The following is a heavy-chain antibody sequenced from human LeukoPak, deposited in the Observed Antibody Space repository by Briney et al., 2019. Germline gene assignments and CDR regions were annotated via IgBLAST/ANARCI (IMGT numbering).Heavy chain of an antibody. V-gene: IGHV4-4*07. CDR2: IYTSGST. CDR1: GGSISSYY. D-gene: IGHD6-13*01. Sequence: PSQTLSLTCTVSGGSISSYYWSWIRQPAGKGLEWIGRIYTSGSTNYNPSLKSRVTMSVDTSKNQFSLKLSSVTAADTAVYYCARESMYSSSWAIDYWGQGTLVTVSS. J-gene: IGHJ4*02. CDR3: ARESMYSSSWAIDY.